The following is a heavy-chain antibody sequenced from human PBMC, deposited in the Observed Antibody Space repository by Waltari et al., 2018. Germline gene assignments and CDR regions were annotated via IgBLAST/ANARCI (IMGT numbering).Heavy chain of an antibody. CDR1: GGSISSGGYS. V-gene: IGHV4-31*03. CDR3: ARSLTGGADWYFDL. D-gene: IGHD7-27*01. Sequence: QVQLQESGPGLVKPSQTLSLPCTVSGGSISSGGYSWSWIRQHPGKGLEWIGYIYYSGSTYYNPSLKSRVTISVDTSKNQFSLKLSSVTAADTAVYYCARSLTGGADWYFDLWGRGTLVTVSS. J-gene: IGHJ2*01. CDR2: IYYSGST.